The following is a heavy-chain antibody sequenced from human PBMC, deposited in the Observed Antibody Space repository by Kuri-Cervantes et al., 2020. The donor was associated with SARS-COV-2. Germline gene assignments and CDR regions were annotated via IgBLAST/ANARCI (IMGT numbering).Heavy chain of an antibody. CDR3: ARGFELLRDFDL. V-gene: IGHV3-30-3*01. CDR1: GFTFTNHA. CDR2: TTDDGTNK. D-gene: IGHD1-7*01. J-gene: IGHJ2*01. Sequence: GESLKISCTASGFTFTNHAMSWVRQAPGKGLEWVAVTTDDGTNKYYADSVKGRFTISRDNSKNTLYLQMNSLRTEDTAVYHCARGFELLRDFDLWGRGTLVTVSS.